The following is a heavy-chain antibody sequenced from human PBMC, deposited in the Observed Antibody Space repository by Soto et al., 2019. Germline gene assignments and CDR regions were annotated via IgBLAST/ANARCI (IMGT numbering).Heavy chain of an antibody. Sequence: GGSLRLSCAASGFTFSNYGIHWVRQAPGKGLEWVAVISYDGNNKYYADSVEGRFTISRDNSKNTVYLQMNSLRDEDTAMYYCAKDMGYCTKGVCLSNWFDSWGQGTPVTVSS. D-gene: IGHD2-8*01. V-gene: IGHV3-30*18. CDR1: GFTFSNYG. CDR3: AKDMGYCTKGVCLSNWFDS. CDR2: ISYDGNNK. J-gene: IGHJ5*01.